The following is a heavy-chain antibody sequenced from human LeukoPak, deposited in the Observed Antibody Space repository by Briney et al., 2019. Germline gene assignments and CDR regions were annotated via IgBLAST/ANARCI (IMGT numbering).Heavy chain of an antibody. CDR1: GYTFTSYG. V-gene: IGHV1-18*01. CDR2: ISAYNGNT. CDR3: ARDLRKWELSLILFDY. J-gene: IGHJ4*02. D-gene: IGHD1-26*01. Sequence: ASVKVSCKASGYTFTSYGISWVRQAPGQGLEWMGWISAYNGNTNYAQRLQGRVTMTTDTSTSTAYMELRSLRSDDTAVYYRARDLRKWELSLILFDYWGQGTLVTVSS.